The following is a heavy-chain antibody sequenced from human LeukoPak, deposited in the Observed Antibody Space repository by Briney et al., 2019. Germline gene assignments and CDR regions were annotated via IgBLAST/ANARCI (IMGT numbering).Heavy chain of an antibody. V-gene: IGHV4-59*01. D-gene: IGHD5-24*01. CDR3: ARDGYNLRNNWFDP. CDR1: GGSISSYY. CDR2: IYYSGST. Sequence: SETLSLTCTVSGGSISSYYWSWIRQPPGKGLEWIGYIYYSGSTNYNPSLKSRVTISVDTSKNQFSLKLSSVTAADTAVYYCARDGYNLRNNWFDPWGQGTLVTVSS. J-gene: IGHJ5*02.